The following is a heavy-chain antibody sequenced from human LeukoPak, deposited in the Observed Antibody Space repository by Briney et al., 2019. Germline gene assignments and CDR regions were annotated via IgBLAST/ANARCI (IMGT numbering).Heavy chain of an antibody. CDR3: AYSGSYGGAFDI. D-gene: IGHD1-26*01. Sequence: ASVKDSCKASGYTFTSYSISRVRQAPGQGRELMGCIRAYNGNTNNAQKLQGRVTMTTDTSKSTDYMELRSLRSDDTAVYYCAYSGSYGGAFDIWGQGTMVTVSS. CDR2: IRAYNGNT. J-gene: IGHJ3*02. V-gene: IGHV1-18*01. CDR1: GYTFTSYS.